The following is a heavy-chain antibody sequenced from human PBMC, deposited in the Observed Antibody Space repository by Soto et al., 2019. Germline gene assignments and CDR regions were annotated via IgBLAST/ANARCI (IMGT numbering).Heavy chain of an antibody. CDR1: GFTFSSYG. D-gene: IGHD4-4*01. Sequence: QVQLVESGGGVVQLGRSLRLSCAASGFTFSSYGMHWVRQAPGKGLEWVAVISYDGSNKDYADSVKGRFTISRDNSKKTLYLQMNSLRAEDTAVYYCAKTITTISPNFDYWGQGTLVTVSS. V-gene: IGHV3-30*18. CDR2: ISYDGSNK. J-gene: IGHJ4*02. CDR3: AKTITTISPNFDY.